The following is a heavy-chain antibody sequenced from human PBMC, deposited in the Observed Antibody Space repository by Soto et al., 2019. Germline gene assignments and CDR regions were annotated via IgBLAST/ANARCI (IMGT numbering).Heavy chain of an antibody. D-gene: IGHD2-15*01. CDR2: INPNSGGT. CDR1: GYTFTDYY. Sequence: ASVKVSCKASGYTFTDYYMHWVRQAPGQGLEWMGWINPNSGGTNYAQKFQGRVTMTRDTSISTAYMELSRLRSDDTAVYYCARDHCSGGSCYPGYYGMDVWGQGTTVTASS. J-gene: IGHJ6*02. V-gene: IGHV1-2*02. CDR3: ARDHCSGGSCYPGYYGMDV.